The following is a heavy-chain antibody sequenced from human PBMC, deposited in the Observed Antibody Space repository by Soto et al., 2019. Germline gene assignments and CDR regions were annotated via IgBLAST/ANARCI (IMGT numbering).Heavy chain of an antibody. D-gene: IGHD6-13*01. CDR1: GFTFNNYN. CDR3: ARDSSSWSIWFDP. Sequence: EVQLVESGGGLVKPGGSLRLSRAASGFTFNNYNMNWVRQAPGKGLEWVSSISTTGAYIQYADSVKGRFTISRDNAKNSLYLQMNSLRAEDTAVYYCARDSSSWSIWFDPWGQGTLVTVSS. CDR2: ISTTGAYI. V-gene: IGHV3-21*01. J-gene: IGHJ5*02.